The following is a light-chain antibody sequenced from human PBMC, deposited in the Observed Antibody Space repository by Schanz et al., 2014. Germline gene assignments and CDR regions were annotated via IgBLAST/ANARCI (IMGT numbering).Light chain of an antibody. Sequence: QSALTQPASVSGSPGQSITISCTGTSSDIGGYNYVSWYQQPPGKAPKVMIFDVSNRPSGVSNRFSGSKSGNTASLTISGLQAEDEADYHCSSHTAITTAVVFGGGTKLTVL. CDR3: SSHTAITTAVV. V-gene: IGLV2-14*03. CDR2: DVS. J-gene: IGLJ2*01. CDR1: SSDIGGYNY.